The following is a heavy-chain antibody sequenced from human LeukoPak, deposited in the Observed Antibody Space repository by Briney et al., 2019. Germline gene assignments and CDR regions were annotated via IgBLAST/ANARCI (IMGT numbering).Heavy chain of an antibody. J-gene: IGHJ4*02. CDR1: GFTFTNAW. D-gene: IGHD3-10*01. CDR2: IKSKTDGETT. V-gene: IGHV3-15*01. CDR3: TTDLGTYYHGSQRLIPIDY. Sequence: PGGSLRLSCVDSGFTFTNAWMSWVRQAPGKGLEWIGRIKSKTDGETTNYAEPVRGRFTISRDDSKSAVYLQMNSLKIEDTAVYYCTTDLGTYYHGSQRLIPIDYWGQGALVTVSS.